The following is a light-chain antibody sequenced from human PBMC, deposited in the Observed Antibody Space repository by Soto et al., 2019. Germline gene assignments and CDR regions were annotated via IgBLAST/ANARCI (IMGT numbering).Light chain of an antibody. Sequence: EIFLTQSSATLSLSPGERATLPFRASQSVSSYLAWYQQKPGQAPRLLIYDASNRATGIPARFSGSGSGTDFTLTISSLEPEDFAVYYCQQRSNWPPITFGQGTRLEIK. CDR3: QQRSNWPPIT. J-gene: IGKJ5*01. CDR2: DAS. V-gene: IGKV3-11*01. CDR1: QSVSSY.